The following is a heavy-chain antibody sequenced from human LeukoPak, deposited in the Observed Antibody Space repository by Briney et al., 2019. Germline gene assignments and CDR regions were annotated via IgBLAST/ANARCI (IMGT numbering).Heavy chain of an antibody. Sequence: GGSLRLSCAASGFTFSSYAMSWVRQAPGKGLEWVSAISGSGASTYYADSVKGRFTITRDNARNSVFLQMNSLRAEDTAVYYCAREDGYCSGGNCYSYFDSWGQGTLVTVSS. CDR1: GFTFSSYA. CDR3: AREDGYCSGGNCYSYFDS. J-gene: IGHJ4*02. D-gene: IGHD2-15*01. CDR2: ISGSGAST. V-gene: IGHV3-23*01.